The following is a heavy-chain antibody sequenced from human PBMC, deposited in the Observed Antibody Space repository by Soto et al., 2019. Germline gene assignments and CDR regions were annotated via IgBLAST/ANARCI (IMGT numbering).Heavy chain of an antibody. J-gene: IGHJ4*02. V-gene: IGHV4-31*03. D-gene: IGHD4-17*01. CDR1: GGSISSGGYY. CDR3: ERTYGDYPFDY. Sequence: SETLSLTCTVSGGSISSGGYYWSWIRQHPGKGLEWIGYIYYSGSTYYNPSLKRRVTISVDTSKNQFSLKLSSVTAADTAVYYCERTYGDYPFDYWGQGTLVTVSS. CDR2: IYYSGST.